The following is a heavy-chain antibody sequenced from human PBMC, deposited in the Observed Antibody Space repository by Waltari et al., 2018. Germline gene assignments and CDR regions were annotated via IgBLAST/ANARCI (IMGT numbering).Heavy chain of an antibody. CDR2: IYYSGST. CDR3: AREGPYYDFWSGSYAFDI. V-gene: IGHV4-39*07. CDR1: GGSIRSSSYY. J-gene: IGHJ3*02. Sequence: QLQLQESGPGLVKPSETLSLTCTVSGGSIRSSSYYWGWIRQPPGKGLEWIGSIYYSGSTYYNPSLKSRVTISVDTSKNQFSLKLSSVTAADTAVYYCAREGPYYDFWSGSYAFDIWGQGTMVTVSS. D-gene: IGHD3-3*01.